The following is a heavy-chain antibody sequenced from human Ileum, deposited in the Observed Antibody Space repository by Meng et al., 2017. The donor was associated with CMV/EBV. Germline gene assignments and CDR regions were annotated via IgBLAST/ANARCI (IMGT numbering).Heavy chain of an antibody. J-gene: IGHJ4*02. CDR1: GLPFSRYG. D-gene: IGHD3-10*01. CDR3: AKDDLSGYYYGSGSST. CDR2: ILYDRNNK. Sequence: GLPFSRYGVHLVRHAPGQMLEWVAFILYDRNNKYHADSVKGRFTISRDNSKNPLYLQMNSLTAEDTALYYCAKDDLSGYYYGSGSSTWGQGTLVTVSS. V-gene: IGHV3-30*02.